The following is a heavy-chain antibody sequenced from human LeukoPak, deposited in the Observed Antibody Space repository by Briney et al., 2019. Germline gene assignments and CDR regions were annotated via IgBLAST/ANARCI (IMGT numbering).Heavy chain of an antibody. J-gene: IGHJ4*02. Sequence: GGSLRLSCAASGFTFSSFAMSWVRQAPGKGLEWVPGISGSGGSTYYADSVKGRFTISRDNSKNTLYLQVNSLRADDTAVYYCARHYSSGSSSYLDYWGQGTLVTVSS. D-gene: IGHD3-10*01. CDR3: ARHYSSGSSSYLDY. V-gene: IGHV3-23*01. CDR2: ISGSGGST. CDR1: GFTFSSFA.